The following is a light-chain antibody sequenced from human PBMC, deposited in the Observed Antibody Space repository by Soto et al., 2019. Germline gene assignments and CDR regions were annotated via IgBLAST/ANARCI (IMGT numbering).Light chain of an antibody. V-gene: IGKV3-20*01. CDR3: QQYGSSPLT. Sequence: EIVLTQSPDTLSLSPGERATLSCRASQSVRSNYLAWYQQKPGQAPRFLIYDASSRATGIPDRFSGSGSWTDVTLTISKLEPEDFAEYACQQYGSSPLTFSGGTKVEIK. CDR1: QSVRSNY. J-gene: IGKJ4*01. CDR2: DAS.